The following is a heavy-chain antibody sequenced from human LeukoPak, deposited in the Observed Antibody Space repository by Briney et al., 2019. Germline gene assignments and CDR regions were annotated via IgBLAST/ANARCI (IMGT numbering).Heavy chain of an antibody. CDR2: ISSSGSTI. D-gene: IGHD3-10*01. CDR3: ARDRPKTYYYGSGSYYPLPYYYYGMDV. V-gene: IGHV3-11*01. J-gene: IGHJ6*02. Sequence: PGGSLRLSCAASGFTFSDYYMSWIRQAPGKGLEWVSYISSSGSTIYYADSVKGRFTISRDNAKNSLYLQMNSLRAEDTAVYYCARDRPKTYYYGSGSYYPLPYYYYGMDVWGQGTTVIVSS. CDR1: GFTFSDYY.